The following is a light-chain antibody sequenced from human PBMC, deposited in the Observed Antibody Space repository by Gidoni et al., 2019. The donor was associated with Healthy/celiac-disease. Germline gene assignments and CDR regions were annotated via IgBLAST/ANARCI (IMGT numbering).Light chain of an antibody. CDR3: QQRGT. CDR2: GAS. V-gene: IGKV3-20*01. J-gene: IGKJ1*01. CDR1: QSVSSSY. Sequence: EIVMTPSPGNLSLSPGERATLSCRASQSVSSSYLAWYQQKPGPAPRLLIYGASSRATGIPDRFSGSGSGTDFTLTISRLEPEDFAVYYCQQRGTFXQXTKVEIK.